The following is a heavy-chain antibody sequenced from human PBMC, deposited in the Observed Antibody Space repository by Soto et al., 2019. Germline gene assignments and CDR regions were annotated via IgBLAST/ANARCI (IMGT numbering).Heavy chain of an antibody. J-gene: IGHJ4*02. V-gene: IGHV3-30*18. CDR3: AKEPPPDYDSSGYLDY. CDR2: ISYDGSNK. D-gene: IGHD3-22*01. Sequence: LXLSCAASGFTFSIYCMHWVRQAPGKGLEWVAVISYDGSNKYYADSVKGRFTISRDNSKNTLYLQMNSLRAEDTAVYYCAKEPPPDYDSSGYLDYWGQGTLVTVSS. CDR1: GFTFSIYC.